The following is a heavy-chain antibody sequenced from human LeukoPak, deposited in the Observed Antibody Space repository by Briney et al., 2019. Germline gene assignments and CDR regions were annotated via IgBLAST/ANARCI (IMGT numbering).Heavy chain of an antibody. CDR3: AKDTESDSSSWYEKYYYYYGMDV. CDR2: ISRGGGTT. J-gene: IGHJ6*02. Sequence: PGGSLRLSCAASGFTFSNYAMIWVRQAPGKGLEWVSTISRGGGTTYYADSVKGRFTISRDHSKNTLYLQMNSLRADDTAVYYCAKDTESDSSSWYEKYYYYYGMDVWGQGTTVTVSS. D-gene: IGHD6-13*01. V-gene: IGHV3-23*01. CDR1: GFTFSNYA.